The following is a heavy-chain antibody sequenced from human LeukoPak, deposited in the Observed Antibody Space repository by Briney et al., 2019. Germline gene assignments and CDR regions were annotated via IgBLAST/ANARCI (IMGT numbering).Heavy chain of an antibody. V-gene: IGHV4-59*12. CDR3: ARVVESLYGLDV. CDR1: GGSISSYY. Sequence: SETLSLTCTVSGGSISSYYWSWIRQPPGKGLEWIGYIYYSGSTNYNPSLKSRVTISLDTSKNQFSLKLSSVTAADTAVYYCARVVESLYGLDVWGQGTTVTVSS. D-gene: IGHD3-10*01. J-gene: IGHJ6*02. CDR2: IYYSGST.